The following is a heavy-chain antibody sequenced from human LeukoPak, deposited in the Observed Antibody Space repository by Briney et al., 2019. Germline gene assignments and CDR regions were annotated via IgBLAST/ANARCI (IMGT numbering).Heavy chain of an antibody. CDR3: ARGDHRGSYYFDY. Sequence: PSETLSLTCTVSGGSISSGNYYWSWIRQHPGKGLEWIGYIYYSGSTYYTPSLKSRVIISLDTSKNQFSLRLSSVTAADTAVYYCARGDHRGSYYFDYWGQGTLVTVSS. CDR1: GGSISSGNYY. V-gene: IGHV4-31*03. J-gene: IGHJ4*02. CDR2: IYYSGST. D-gene: IGHD1-26*01.